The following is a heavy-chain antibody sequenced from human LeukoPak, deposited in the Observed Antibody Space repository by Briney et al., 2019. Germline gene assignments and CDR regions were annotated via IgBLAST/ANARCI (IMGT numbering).Heavy chain of an antibody. CDR3: ARAEGFGELYYMDV. J-gene: IGHJ6*03. V-gene: IGHV1-46*03. CDR1: GYTFTSYY. D-gene: IGHD3-10*01. Sequence: ASVKVSCKASGYTFTSYYMHWVRQAPGQGLEWMGIINPSGGSTSYAQKFQGRATMTSDTSTSTVYMELSSLRSEDTGVYYCARAEGFGELYYMDVWGKGTTVTVSS. CDR2: INPSGGST.